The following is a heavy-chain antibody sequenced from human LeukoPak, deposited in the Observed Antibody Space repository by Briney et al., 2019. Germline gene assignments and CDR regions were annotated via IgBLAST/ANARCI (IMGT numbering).Heavy chain of an antibody. CDR1: GGSISSYY. Sequence: SETLSLTCTVSGGSISSYYWSWIRQPPGKGLEWIGYIYYSGSTNYNPSLKSRVTMSVDTSKNQFSLKLSSVTAADTAVYYCARDRGGYYDSSGYFDYWGQGTLVTVSS. CDR3: ARDRGGYYDSSGYFDY. J-gene: IGHJ4*02. CDR2: IYYSGST. V-gene: IGHV4-59*12. D-gene: IGHD3-22*01.